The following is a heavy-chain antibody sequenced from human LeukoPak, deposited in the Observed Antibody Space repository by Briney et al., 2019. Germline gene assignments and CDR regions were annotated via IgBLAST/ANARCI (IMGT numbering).Heavy chain of an antibody. J-gene: IGHJ2*01. CDR2: IYYSGST. D-gene: IGHD4-17*01. CDR3: ARGGGATVTRDWYFDL. CDR1: GGSFIGYY. V-gene: IGHV4-59*08. Sequence: SETLSLTGAGNGGSFIGYYGGSTGYPQGKGLDWIGLIYYSGSTNYNPSLKRRVTISVDTSKDQFSLKLSFVSAADTAVYYCARGGGATVTRDWYFDLWGRGTLVTVSS.